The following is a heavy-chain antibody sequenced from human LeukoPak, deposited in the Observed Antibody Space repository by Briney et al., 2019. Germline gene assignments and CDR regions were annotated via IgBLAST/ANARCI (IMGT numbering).Heavy chain of an antibody. J-gene: IGHJ6*03. Sequence: SVKVSCKASGGTFNTYAINWVRQAPGQGLEWMGRIIPVFNTPKYAQKFQGRVTITTDASTRTAYMELTSLRSEDTAVYYCARGYIAVAGIRDDYYMDVWGKGTTVTVSS. CDR3: ARGYIAVAGIRDDYYMDV. CDR2: IIPVFNTP. D-gene: IGHD6-19*01. CDR1: GGTFNTYA. V-gene: IGHV1-69*05.